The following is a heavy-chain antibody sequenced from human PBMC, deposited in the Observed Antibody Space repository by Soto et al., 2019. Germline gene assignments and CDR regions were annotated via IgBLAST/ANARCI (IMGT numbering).Heavy chain of an antibody. D-gene: IGHD2-2*01. CDR1: GYTLTELS. Sequence: ASVKVSCKVSGYTLTELSMHWVRQAPGKGLEWMGGFDPEDGETIYAQKFQGRVTMTEDTSTDTAYMELSSLRSEDTAVYYCAGGYLNCNSTSCYHYYWGQGTLVTVSS. V-gene: IGHV1-24*01. CDR3: AGGYLNCNSTSCYHYY. J-gene: IGHJ4*02. CDR2: FDPEDGET.